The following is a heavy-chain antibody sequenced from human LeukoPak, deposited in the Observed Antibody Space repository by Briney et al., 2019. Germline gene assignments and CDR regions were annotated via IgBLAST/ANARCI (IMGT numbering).Heavy chain of an antibody. J-gene: IGHJ4*02. CDR2: LSGRSNSI. V-gene: IGHV3-48*02. CDR1: GFTFTTYG. Sequence: GGSLRLSCAASGFTFTTYGMNWVRQAPGKGLEWVSYLSGRSNSIYYAESVKGRFTISRDNAKNSLYLQMNSLRDEDTAVYYCARDFRYHDSSGYYSFDYWGQGTPVTVSS. D-gene: IGHD3-22*01. CDR3: ARDFRYHDSSGYYSFDY.